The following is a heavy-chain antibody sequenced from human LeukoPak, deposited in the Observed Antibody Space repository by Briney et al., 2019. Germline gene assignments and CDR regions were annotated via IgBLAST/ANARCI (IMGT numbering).Heavy chain of an antibody. CDR3: ARALLRYCSGTSCYWFDP. CDR1: GGTFSSYA. D-gene: IGHD2-2*01. CDR2: IIPIFGTA. V-gene: IGHV1-69*01. J-gene: IGHJ5*02. Sequence: SVKVSCKASGGTFSSYAISWVRQAPGQGLEWMGGIIPIFGTANYAQKFQGRVTITADESTSTAYMELSSLRSEDTAVYYCARALLRYCSGTSCYWFDPWGQGTLVTVSS.